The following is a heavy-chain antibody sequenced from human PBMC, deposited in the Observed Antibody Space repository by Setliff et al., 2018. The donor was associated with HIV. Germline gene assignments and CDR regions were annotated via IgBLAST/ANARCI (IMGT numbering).Heavy chain of an antibody. D-gene: IGHD1-1*01. V-gene: IGHV2-70*11. CDR3: AQLLLPLGAYNYET. CDR2: IDWDDDK. Sequence: ASGPTLVNPTQTLTLTCTFSGFSLSTSGMCVSWIRQPPGRALEWLARIDWDDDKYYSTSLKTRLTISSDTSKNQVVLTMTKVDPVDTATYYCAQLLLPLGAYNYETWGQGMLVTVSS. J-gene: IGHJ5*02. CDR1: GFSLSTSGMC.